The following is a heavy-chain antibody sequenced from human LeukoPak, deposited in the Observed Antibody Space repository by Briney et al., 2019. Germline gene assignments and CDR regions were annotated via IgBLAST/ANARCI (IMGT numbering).Heavy chain of an antibody. CDR1: GFTVSSNY. CDR2: ISGSGGST. Sequence: PGGSLRLSCAASGFTVSSNYMSWVRQAPGKGLEWVSAISGSGGSTYYADSVKGRFTISRDNSKNTLYLQMNSLRAEDTAVYYCAKFPIVATTFFDYWGQGTLVTVSS. D-gene: IGHD5-12*01. J-gene: IGHJ4*02. V-gene: IGHV3-23*01. CDR3: AKFPIVATTFFDY.